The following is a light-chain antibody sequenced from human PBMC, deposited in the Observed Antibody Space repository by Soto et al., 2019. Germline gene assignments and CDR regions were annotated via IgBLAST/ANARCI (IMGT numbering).Light chain of an antibody. J-gene: IGKJ1*01. V-gene: IGKV1-5*01. Sequence: DIQMTQSPSTLSASVGDRVTITCRASQSVGYWLAWYQQKPGKAPTFLVYDASNLHSGVPARFSGSGSGSEFTLTISSMQPEDFGTYYCQQYYSSSTLGQGTKVDIK. CDR1: QSVGYW. CDR2: DAS. CDR3: QQYYSSST.